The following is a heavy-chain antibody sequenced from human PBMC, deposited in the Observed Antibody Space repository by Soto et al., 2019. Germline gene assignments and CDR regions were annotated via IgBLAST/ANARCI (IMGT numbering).Heavy chain of an antibody. Sequence: ASVKLSCQASGYTFTTYAIHWVRQAPGQRLEWMGWINAGNGIPKYSQKFQDRVTITRDTSASTAYMELSSLRSEDTAVYFCAEDSSGYYYWGREPGSPSPQ. J-gene: IGHJ4*02. D-gene: IGHD3-22*01. CDR2: INAGNGIP. CDR1: GYTFTTYA. V-gene: IGHV1-3*01. CDR3: AEDSSGYYY.